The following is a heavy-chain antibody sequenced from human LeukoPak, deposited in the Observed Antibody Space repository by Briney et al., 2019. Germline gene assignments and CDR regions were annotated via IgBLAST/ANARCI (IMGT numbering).Heavy chain of an antibody. CDR3: ASYSSSWPSY. V-gene: IGHV4-38-2*01. CDR2: IYHSGST. Sequence: PSETLSLTCPVSGYSISSGYYWGWIRQPPGKGLEWIGSIYHSGSTYYNPSLKSRVTISVDTSKNQFSLKLSSVTAADTAMYYCASYSSSWPSYWGQGTLVTVSS. J-gene: IGHJ4*02. CDR1: GYSISSGYY. D-gene: IGHD6-13*01.